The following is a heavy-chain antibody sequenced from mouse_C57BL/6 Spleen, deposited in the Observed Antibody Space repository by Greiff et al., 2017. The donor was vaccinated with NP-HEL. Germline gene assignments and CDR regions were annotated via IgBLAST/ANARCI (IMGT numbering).Heavy chain of an antibody. J-gene: IGHJ2*01. V-gene: IGHV5-4*01. D-gene: IGHD3-1*01. Sequence: EVKVVESGGGLVKPGGSLKLSCAASGFTFSSYAMSWVRQTPEKRLEWVATISDGGSYTYYPDNVKGRFTISRDNAKNNLYLQMSHLKSEDTAMYYCARDRGTYWGQGTTLTVSS. CDR3: ARDRGTY. CDR1: GFTFSSYA. CDR2: ISDGGSYT.